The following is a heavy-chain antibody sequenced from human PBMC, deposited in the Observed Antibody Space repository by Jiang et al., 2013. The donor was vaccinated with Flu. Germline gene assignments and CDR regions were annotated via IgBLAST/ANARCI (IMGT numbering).Heavy chain of an antibody. CDR3: ARGYPIAEQWLAFLDY. CDR2: SYHRGST. D-gene: IGHD6-19*01. V-gene: IGHV4-59*08. CDR1: GGSISYYY. Sequence: TLSLTCTVSGGSISYYYWSWIRQPPGKGLEWIGYSYHRGSTNNNPSLKSRVTISTDTSKNQFSLRLSSVTAADTAVYYCARGYPIAEQWLAFLDYWGQGTLVTVSS. J-gene: IGHJ4*02.